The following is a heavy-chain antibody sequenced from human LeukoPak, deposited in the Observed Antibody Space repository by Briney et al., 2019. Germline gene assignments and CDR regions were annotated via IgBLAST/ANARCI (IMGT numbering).Heavy chain of an antibody. CDR2: INPNSGGT. V-gene: IGHV1-2*02. CDR1: GYTFTGYY. CDR3: AAGHLGSYAENYFDY. Sequence: GASVKVSCKASGYTFTGYYMHWVRQAPGQGLEWMGWINPNSGGTNYAQKFQERVTIKRDMSTSTAYMELSSLRSEDTAVYFCAAGHLGSYAENYFDYWGQGTLVTVSS. D-gene: IGHD1-26*01. J-gene: IGHJ4*02.